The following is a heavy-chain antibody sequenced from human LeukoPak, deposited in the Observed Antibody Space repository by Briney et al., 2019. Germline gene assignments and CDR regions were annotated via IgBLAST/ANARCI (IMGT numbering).Heavy chain of an antibody. Sequence: GGSLRLSCAASGFTFSSYAMSWVREAPGKGLEWGSAISGSGGSTYYADSVKGRFTISRDNSKNTLYLQMNSLRDEDTAVYFCAKHRDLRGSSFSAFGIGSQGTMPTVSS. CDR2: ISGSGGST. J-gene: IGHJ3*02. D-gene: IGHD6-13*01. CDR1: GFTFSSYA. CDR3: AKHRDLRGSSFSAFGI. V-gene: IGHV3-23*01.